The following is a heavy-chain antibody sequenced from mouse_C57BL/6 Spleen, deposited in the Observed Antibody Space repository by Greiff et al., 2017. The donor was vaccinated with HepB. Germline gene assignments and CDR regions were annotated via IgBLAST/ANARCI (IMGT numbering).Heavy chain of an antibody. Sequence: DVHLVESGGGLVKPGGSLKLSCAASGFTFSSYTMSWVRQTPEKRLAWVATISGGGGNTYYPDSGKGRFTISRDNAKNTLYLKRSSLRSEDTALYYCASLTGEYYFDYWGQGTTLTVSS. V-gene: IGHV5-9*01. CDR1: GFTFSSYT. CDR2: ISGGGGNT. CDR3: ASLTGEYYFDY. J-gene: IGHJ2*01.